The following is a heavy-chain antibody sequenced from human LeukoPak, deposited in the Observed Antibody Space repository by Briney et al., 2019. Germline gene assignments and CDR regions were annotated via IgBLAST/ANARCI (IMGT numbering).Heavy chain of an antibody. Sequence: SETLSLTGAVYGGSFSGYYWSWIRQPPGKGLEWIGEINHSGSTNYNPSLKSRVTISVDTSKNQFSLKLSSVTAADTAVYYCARVTHAFDIWGQGTMVTVSS. D-gene: IGHD4-23*01. V-gene: IGHV4-34*01. CDR3: ARVTHAFDI. CDR1: GGSFSGYY. J-gene: IGHJ3*02. CDR2: INHSGST.